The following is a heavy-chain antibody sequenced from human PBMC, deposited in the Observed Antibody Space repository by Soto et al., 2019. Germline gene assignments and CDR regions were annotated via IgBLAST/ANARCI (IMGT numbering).Heavy chain of an antibody. CDR2: IYSRGST. Sequence: SETLSLTCSVSGGTISSYYWSWIRQPPGKGLEWIGYIYSRGSTSYNPSLKSRASILVATSKNQFSLRLTSVTAADTAVYYCATGRISRGLDVWGQGTTVTVSS. CDR1: GGTISSYY. CDR3: ATGRISRGLDV. V-gene: IGHV4-59*12. J-gene: IGHJ6*02.